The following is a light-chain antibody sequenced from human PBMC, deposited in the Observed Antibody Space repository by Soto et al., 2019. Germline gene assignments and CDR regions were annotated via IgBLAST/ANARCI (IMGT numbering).Light chain of an antibody. J-gene: IGKJ5*01. CDR2: ASS. V-gene: IGKV3-20*01. CDR1: QSSGSNF. CDR3: QLYGMSTQ. Sequence: IVLTQSPGTLSLSPGERATLSCKTSQSSGSNFLAWYQHKPGQAPRLLIYASSNRSTGIPDRFTGSASGTDFPLTINSLEPEDFAAYYCQLYGMSTQFGQETRLEI.